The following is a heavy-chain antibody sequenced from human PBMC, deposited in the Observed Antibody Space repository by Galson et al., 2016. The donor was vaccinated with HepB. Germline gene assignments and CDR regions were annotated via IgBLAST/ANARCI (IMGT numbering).Heavy chain of an antibody. Sequence: SETLSLTCTVSGGSTSGSDYNWGWIRQPPGKGLEWIGSIYSSGNTQYSSSLKGRVTISVDTSKNEFSLKLRSVTTADMAVYYCARHGEVFYFDASGPRRLDVWGQGTMVTVSS. D-gene: IGHD3-22*01. V-gene: IGHV4-39*01. CDR1: GGSTSGSDYN. CDR2: IYSSGNT. J-gene: IGHJ3*01. CDR3: ARHGEVFYFDASGPRRLDV.